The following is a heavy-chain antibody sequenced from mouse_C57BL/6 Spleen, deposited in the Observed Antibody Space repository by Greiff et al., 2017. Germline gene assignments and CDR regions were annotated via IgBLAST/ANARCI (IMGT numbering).Heavy chain of an antibody. J-gene: IGHJ1*03. V-gene: IGHV3-6*01. Sequence: ESGPGLVKPSQSLSLTCSVTGYSITSGYYWNWIRQFPGNKLEWMGYISYDGSNNYNPSLKNRISITRDTSKNQFFLKLNSVTTEDTATYYCARDRDYYGSSTGYFDVWGTGTTVTVSS. D-gene: IGHD1-1*01. CDR1: GYSITSGYY. CDR3: ARDRDYYGSSTGYFDV. CDR2: ISYDGSN.